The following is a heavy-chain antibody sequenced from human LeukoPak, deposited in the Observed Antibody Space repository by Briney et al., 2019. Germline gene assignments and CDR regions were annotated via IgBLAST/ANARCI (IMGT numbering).Heavy chain of an antibody. V-gene: IGHV4-59*08. CDR1: GGSISSYY. J-gene: IGHJ4*02. Sequence: PSETLSLTCTVSGGSISSYYWSWIRQPPGKGLEWIGYIYYSGRTNYNPSLRSRVTISVDTSKNQFSLKLSSVTAADTAVYYCARLGAQGHYFDYWGQGTLVTVSS. CDR3: ARLGAQGHYFDY. CDR2: IYYSGRT.